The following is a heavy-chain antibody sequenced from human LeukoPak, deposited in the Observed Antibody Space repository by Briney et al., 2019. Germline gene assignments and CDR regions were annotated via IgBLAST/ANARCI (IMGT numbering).Heavy chain of an antibody. CDR1: GYTFTSYD. Sequence: ASLKVSCKASGYTFTSYDINWVRQATGQGLEWMGWMNPNSGNTGYAQKFQGRVTMTRNTSISTAYMELSSLRSEDTAVYYCARAFSSYYYMDVWGKGTTVTVSS. J-gene: IGHJ6*03. CDR3: ARAFSSYYYMDV. CDR2: MNPNSGNT. D-gene: IGHD3-3*01. V-gene: IGHV1-8*01.